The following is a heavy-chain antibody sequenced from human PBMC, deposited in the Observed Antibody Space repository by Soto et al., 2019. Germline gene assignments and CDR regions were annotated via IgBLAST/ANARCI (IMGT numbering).Heavy chain of an antibody. J-gene: IGHJ4*02. Sequence: GGSLRLSCAASGFTFSSYSMNWVRQAPGKGLEWVSYISSSSSTIYYADSVKGRFTISRDNAKNSLYLQMNSLRDEDTAVYYCARTEYSSSGYYFDYWGQGTLVTVSS. V-gene: IGHV3-48*02. CDR3: ARTEYSSSGYYFDY. CDR2: ISSSSSTI. D-gene: IGHD6-6*01. CDR1: GFTFSSYS.